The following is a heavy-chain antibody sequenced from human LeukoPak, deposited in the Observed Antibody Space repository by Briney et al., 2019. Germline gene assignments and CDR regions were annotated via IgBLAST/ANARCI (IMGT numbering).Heavy chain of an antibody. J-gene: IGHJ4*02. V-gene: IGHV4-59*08. CDR1: GGSIRNHY. CDR2: IYHTGST. Sequence: KTSETLSLTCTVSGGSIRNHYWTWIRQTPRKGLEWIWYIYHTGSTSYNPSLKSRVTISLDTSKNQFSLRLSSVTAADTAVYYCARLVSYYYDSSGYYYDRGQGTLVTVSS. CDR3: ARLVSYYYDSSGYYYD. D-gene: IGHD3-22*01.